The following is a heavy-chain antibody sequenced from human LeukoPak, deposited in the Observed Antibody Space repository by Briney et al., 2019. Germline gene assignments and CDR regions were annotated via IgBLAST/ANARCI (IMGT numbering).Heavy chain of an antibody. CDR3: ASRKDSSGWTYYFDY. Sequence: GGSLRLSCAASGFTVSSNYMSWVRQAPGKGLEWVSVIYSGGSTYYADSVKGRFTISRDNSKNTLYLQTNSLRAEDTAVYYCASRKDSSGWTYYFDYWGQGTLVTVSS. CDR2: IYSGGST. CDR1: GFTVSSNY. V-gene: IGHV3-53*01. D-gene: IGHD6-19*01. J-gene: IGHJ4*02.